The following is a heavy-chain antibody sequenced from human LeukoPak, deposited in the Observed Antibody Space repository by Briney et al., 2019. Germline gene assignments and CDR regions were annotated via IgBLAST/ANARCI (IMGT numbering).Heavy chain of an antibody. J-gene: IGHJ4*02. CDR2: IYTSGST. V-gene: IGHV4-61*02. CDR3: ARGYDFWSGTFDY. CDR1: GGSISSGSYY. D-gene: IGHD3-3*01. Sequence: PSQTLSLTCTVSGGSISSGSYYWSWIRQPAGKGLEWIGRIYTSGSTNYNPSLKSRVTISVDTSKNQFSLELSSVTAADTAVYYCARGYDFWSGTFDYWGEGTLVTVSS.